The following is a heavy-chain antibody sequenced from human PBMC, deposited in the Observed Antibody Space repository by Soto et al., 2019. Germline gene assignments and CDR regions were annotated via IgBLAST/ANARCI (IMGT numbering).Heavy chain of an antibody. CDR1: GDSIGGVGY. J-gene: IGHJ5*02. D-gene: IGHD2-21*02. CDR2: ISSSGST. Sequence: LSETLSLTRTVSGDSIGGVGYWSWIRQFPGRGLEWIGCISSSGSTYYNPALNNRISLSLDTSQNQFSLKLLSVTAADTAIYYCARSGVTGIVIPSHWFDPWGQGTLVTVS. CDR3: ARSGVTGIVIPSHWFDP. V-gene: IGHV4-31*03.